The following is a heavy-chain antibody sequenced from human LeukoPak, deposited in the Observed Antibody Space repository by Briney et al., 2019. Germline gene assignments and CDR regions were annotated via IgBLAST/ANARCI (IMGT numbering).Heavy chain of an antibody. CDR2: ISYDGSNK. V-gene: IGHV3-30-3*01. CDR3: ASLLMTAKPPYFDY. J-gene: IGHJ4*02. CDR1: GFTFSSYA. Sequence: PGGSLRLSCAASGFTFSSYAMHWVRQAPGKGLEWVAVISYDGSNKYYADSVKGRFTISRDNSKNTLYLQMNSLRSEDTAVYYCASLLMTAKPPYFDYWGQGTLVTVSS. D-gene: IGHD2-21*02.